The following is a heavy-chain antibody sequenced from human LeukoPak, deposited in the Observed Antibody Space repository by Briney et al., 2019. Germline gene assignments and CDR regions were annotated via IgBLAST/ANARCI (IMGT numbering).Heavy chain of an antibody. J-gene: IGHJ2*01. CDR1: GYTFTSYG. Sequence: ASVTVSCKASGYTFTSYGFSWVRQAPGQGLEWMGWISAYNGNTNYAQKLQDRVTMTTDTFTSTAYMELRSLRSDDTAVYYCARDGDMATHECWYFDLWGRGTLVTVSS. CDR3: ARDGDMATHECWYFDL. D-gene: IGHD5-24*01. CDR2: ISAYNGNT. V-gene: IGHV1-18*01.